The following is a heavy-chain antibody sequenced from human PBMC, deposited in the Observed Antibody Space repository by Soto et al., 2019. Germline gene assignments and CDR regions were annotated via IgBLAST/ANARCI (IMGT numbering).Heavy chain of an antibody. CDR1: GGSFSGYY. J-gene: IGHJ4*02. CDR3: ARGLNGIFGVVIPEY. D-gene: IGHD3-3*01. Sequence: QVQLQQWGAGLLKPSETLSLTCAVYGGSFSGYYWSWIRQPPGKGLEWIGEINHSGSTNYNPSLKSRVTISVDTSKNQFSLKLSSVTAADTAVYYCARGLNGIFGVVIPEYWGQGTLVTVSS. CDR2: INHSGST. V-gene: IGHV4-34*01.